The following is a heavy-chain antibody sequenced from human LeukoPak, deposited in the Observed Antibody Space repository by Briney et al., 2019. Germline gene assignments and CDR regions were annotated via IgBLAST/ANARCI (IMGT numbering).Heavy chain of an antibody. CDR2: INHSGST. J-gene: IGHJ4*02. D-gene: IGHD6-19*01. CDR3: ARNDSVAGTTFDY. Sequence: PSETLSLTCAVYGGSFSGYYWSWIRQPPGKGLEWIGEINHSGSTKYNPSLKSRVTISVDTSKNQFSLKLSSVTAADTAVNYCARNDSVAGTTFDYWGQGTLVTVSS. CDR1: GGSFSGYY. V-gene: IGHV4-34*01.